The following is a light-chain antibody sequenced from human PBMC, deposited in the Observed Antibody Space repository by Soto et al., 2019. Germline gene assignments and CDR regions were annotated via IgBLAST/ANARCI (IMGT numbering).Light chain of an antibody. CDR1: QSVHTF. J-gene: IGKJ5*01. CDR2: GAS. V-gene: IGKV3-11*01. CDR3: HQLSNWPPDT. Sequence: MGLALFPDTLSLSPGEGASLSCRASQSVHTFLAWYQQKPGQAPRLPIYGASTRATGVPARFSGSGSGTDFTLTISSLEPEDFAVYYCHQLSNWPPDTFGQGTRLEIK.